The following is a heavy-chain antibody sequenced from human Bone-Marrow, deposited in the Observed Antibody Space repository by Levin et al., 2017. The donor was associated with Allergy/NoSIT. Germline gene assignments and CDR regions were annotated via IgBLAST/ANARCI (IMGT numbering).Heavy chain of an antibody. CDR2: IWYSGSRQ. CDR3: ARDIGYEATFYGLVV. D-gene: IGHD5-12*01. Sequence: SLKISCAASGFTFTSYGMHWVRQAPGKGLEWVAVIWYSGSRQYYGESVKGRFTISRDSSKNTLFLQMNNLTVEDTAVYFCARDIGYEATFYGLVVWGQGTTVTVSS. J-gene: IGHJ6*02. V-gene: IGHV3-33*01. CDR1: GFTFTSYG.